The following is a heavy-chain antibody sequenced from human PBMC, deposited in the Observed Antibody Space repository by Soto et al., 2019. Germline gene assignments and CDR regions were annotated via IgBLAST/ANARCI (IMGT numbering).Heavy chain of an antibody. Sequence: SETLSLTCTVSGGSISSGDYYWSWIRQPPGKGLEWIGYIYYSGSAHYNPSLKSRVTISVDMSKNQFSLKLSPVTAADTAVYYCARVARDSSDAFDIWGQGTMVTVSS. CDR2: IYYSGSA. CDR3: ARVARDSSDAFDI. J-gene: IGHJ3*02. CDR1: GGSISSGDYY. V-gene: IGHV4-30-4*01. D-gene: IGHD3-22*01.